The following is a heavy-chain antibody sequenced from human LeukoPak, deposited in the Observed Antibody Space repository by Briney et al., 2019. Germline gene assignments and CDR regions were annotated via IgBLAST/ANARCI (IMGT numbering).Heavy chain of an antibody. J-gene: IGHJ6*02. D-gene: IGHD2-15*01. V-gene: IGHV4-59*01. CDR3: ARVWCSGGSCYDNYYGMDV. CDR1: GGSISSYY. Sequence: SETLSLTCTVSGGSISSYYWSWIRQPPGKGLEWIGYIYYSRSTNYNPSLKSRVTISVDTSKNQFSLKLSSVTAADTAVYYCARVWCSGGSCYDNYYGMDVWGQGTTVPVSS. CDR2: IYYSRST.